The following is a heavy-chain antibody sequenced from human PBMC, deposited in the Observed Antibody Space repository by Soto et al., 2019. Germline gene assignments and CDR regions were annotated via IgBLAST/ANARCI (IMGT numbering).Heavy chain of an antibody. D-gene: IGHD2-15*01. CDR3: AKVKPGGSCYSCGDYFDY. Sequence: VGSLRLSCAASGFTFSSYAMSWVRQAPGKWLEWVSAISGSGGSTYYADSVKGRFTISRDNSKNTLYLQMNSLRAEDTAVYYCAKVKPGGSCYSCGDYFDYWGQGTLVTVSS. CDR2: ISGSGGST. V-gene: IGHV3-23*01. J-gene: IGHJ4*02. CDR1: GFTFSSYA.